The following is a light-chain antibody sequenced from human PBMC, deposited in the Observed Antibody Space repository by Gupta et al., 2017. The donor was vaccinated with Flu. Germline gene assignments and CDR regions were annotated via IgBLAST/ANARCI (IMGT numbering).Light chain of an antibody. CDR2: AAS. V-gene: IGKV1-9*01. CDR1: QDISRY. CDR3: QQLNAYPLT. J-gene: IGKJ4*01. Sequence: DIQLTPSPSFLSASVGDRVTLTCRASQDISRYLAWYQQKPGKAPQCLVYAASTLQSGVPSRFSGSGSGTEFTLTISSLQPEDFATYYCQQLNAYPLTFGGGTKVEI.